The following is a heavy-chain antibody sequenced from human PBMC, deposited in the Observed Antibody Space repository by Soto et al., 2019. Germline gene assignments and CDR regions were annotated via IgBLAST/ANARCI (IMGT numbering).Heavy chain of an antibody. CDR2: IYYSGST. Sequence: QVQLQESGPGLVKPSETLSLTCTVSGGSISPYYWSWIRQPPGKGLEWIGYIYYSGSTNYNPSLKSRVTFSLDTSKNQFSLRLRSVTAADTAVYYCARRMVGSNYWYFAPWGRGTLVTVSS. CDR3: ARRMVGSNYWYFAP. V-gene: IGHV4-59*08. J-gene: IGHJ2*01. D-gene: IGHD1-26*01. CDR1: GGSISPYY.